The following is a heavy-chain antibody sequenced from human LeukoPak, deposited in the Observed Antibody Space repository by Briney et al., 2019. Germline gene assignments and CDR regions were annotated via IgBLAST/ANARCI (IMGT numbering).Heavy chain of an antibody. Sequence: ASVKVSCKASGYTFTSNYMHWVRQAPGQGLEWMGMIYPRDGSTSYAQKFQGRVTVTRDTSTSTVHMELSGLRSEDTAVYYCARDQEGFDYWGQGALVTVSS. CDR2: IYPRDGST. V-gene: IGHV1-46*01. CDR1: GYTFTSNY. CDR3: ARDQEGFDY. J-gene: IGHJ4*02.